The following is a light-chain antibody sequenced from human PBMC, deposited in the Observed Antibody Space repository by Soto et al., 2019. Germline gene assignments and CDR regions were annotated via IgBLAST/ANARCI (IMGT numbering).Light chain of an antibody. CDR2: SDN. CDR3: AAWDVSLVV. Sequence: QSVLTQPPSVSGTPGQRVTISCSGSSSNIGTNTVIWYQQLPGAAPKLLIYSDNQRPSGVPDRFSGSKSGTSASLAISGLESEGETDYYCAAWDVSLVVFGGGTKLTVL. J-gene: IGLJ2*01. CDR1: SSNIGTNT. V-gene: IGLV1-44*01.